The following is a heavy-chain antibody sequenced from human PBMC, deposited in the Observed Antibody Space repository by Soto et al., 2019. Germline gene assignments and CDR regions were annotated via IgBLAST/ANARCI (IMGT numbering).Heavy chain of an antibody. J-gene: IGHJ4*02. D-gene: IGHD1-26*01. CDR3: ARYRDHAYDY. Sequence: VQLVQSGAEVKKPGSAVKVSCKASGGTFSSFAISWVRQAPGQGLEWMGGIIHIFGTTHYARKFQGRVTITADKSTSTAYLEVTTLRAEDTAVYDCARYRDHAYDYWGQGTLVTVSS. CDR2: IIHIFGTT. CDR1: GGTFSSFA. V-gene: IGHV1-69*06.